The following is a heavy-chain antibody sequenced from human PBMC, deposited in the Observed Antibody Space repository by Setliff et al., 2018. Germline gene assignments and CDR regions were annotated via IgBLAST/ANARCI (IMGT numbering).Heavy chain of an antibody. D-gene: IGHD6-13*01. J-gene: IGHJ6*03. CDR1: GYTFTSYG. CDR3: ARVAAAGPSILYMDV. V-gene: IGHV1-18*01. Sequence: ASVKVSCKASGYTFTSYGISWVRQAPGQGLEWMGWISTYNGNTNYAQKLQGRVTMTTDTSTSTAYMELRSLRSDDTAVYYCARVAAAGPSILYMDVWGKGTTVTVSS. CDR2: ISTYNGNT.